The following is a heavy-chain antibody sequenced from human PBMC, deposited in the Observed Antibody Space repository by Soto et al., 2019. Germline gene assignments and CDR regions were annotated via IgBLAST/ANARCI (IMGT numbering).Heavy chain of an antibody. Sequence: EVQLVESGGGLVQPGGSLRLSCAASGSTFSSYNMNWVRQAPGKGLEWVSYISSSSSAIYYADSVKGRFTISRDNAKNSLYLQMHSLRDEDTAVYYCATTRSGYYYLDAFDIWGQGTMVTVSS. V-gene: IGHV3-48*02. CDR3: ATTRSGYYYLDAFDI. D-gene: IGHD3-22*01. CDR2: ISSSSSAI. J-gene: IGHJ3*02. CDR1: GSTFSSYN.